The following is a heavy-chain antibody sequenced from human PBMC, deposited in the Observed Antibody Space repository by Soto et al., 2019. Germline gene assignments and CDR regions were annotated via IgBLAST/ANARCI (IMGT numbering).Heavy chain of an antibody. Sequence: QVTLKESGPVLVKPTETLTLTCTVSGFSLNNARMGVSWIRQPPGKALEWLAHIFSNDEKSYSTSLRTRITISKDTSKSQVVLAVTNMDPVDTATYYCARILATTYVHYYIDVWGEGTTVTVSS. CDR2: IFSNDEK. D-gene: IGHD1-1*01. CDR3: ARILATTYVHYYIDV. CDR1: GFSLNNARMG. V-gene: IGHV2-26*01. J-gene: IGHJ6*03.